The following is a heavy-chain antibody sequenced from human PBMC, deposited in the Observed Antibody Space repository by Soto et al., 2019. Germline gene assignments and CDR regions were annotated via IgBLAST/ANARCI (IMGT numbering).Heavy chain of an antibody. J-gene: IGHJ6*02. Sequence: EVQLVESGGGLVQPGGSLRLSCAASGFTFSSYTMNWVRQAPGEALEWISWISSSGGAPYYADSVKGRFTIYRDNAQQSLYPQMNSLRVEDTAVYYCARVKFTYYYGMDVWGQGTTVTVSS. CDR3: ARVKFTYYYGMDV. V-gene: IGHV3-48*01. CDR1: GFTFSSYT. CDR2: ISSSGGAP. D-gene: IGHD3-16*01.